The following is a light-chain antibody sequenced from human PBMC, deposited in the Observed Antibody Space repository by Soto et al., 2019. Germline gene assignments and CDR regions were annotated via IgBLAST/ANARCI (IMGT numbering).Light chain of an antibody. J-gene: IGKJ3*01. Sequence: EIVLTQSPATLSLSPGERATLSCRASQSVSSYLAWYQQKPGQAPRLLIYDASNMATGIPSRFSGSGSGTDFTLTISSLEPEDFAVYYCQQRSTWPRTFGPGTKVDIK. CDR2: DAS. CDR1: QSVSSY. CDR3: QQRSTWPRT. V-gene: IGKV3-11*01.